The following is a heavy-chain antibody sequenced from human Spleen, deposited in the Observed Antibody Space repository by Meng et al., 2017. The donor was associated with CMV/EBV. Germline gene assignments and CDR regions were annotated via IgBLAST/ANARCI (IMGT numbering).Heavy chain of an antibody. Sequence: GESLKISCAASGFTFSTYAMHWVRQAPGKGLEWVAVIWYDGSRKYYADSVKGRFTISRDNSKNTLYLEMNSLRVEDTAVYYCARDSPGGNPAGYWGQGTLVTVPQ. CDR1: GFTFSTYA. J-gene: IGHJ4*02. CDR3: ARDSPGGNPAGY. CDR2: IWYDGSRK. D-gene: IGHD4-23*01. V-gene: IGHV3-33*01.